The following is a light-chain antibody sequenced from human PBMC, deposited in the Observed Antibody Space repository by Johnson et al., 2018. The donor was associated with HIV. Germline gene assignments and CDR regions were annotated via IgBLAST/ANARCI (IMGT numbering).Light chain of an antibody. CDR1: SSNIGNNY. CDR2: DNN. V-gene: IGLV1-51*01. Sequence: QSVLTQPPSVSAAPGQKVTISCSGSSSNIGNNYVSWYQQLPGTAPKPLIYDNNKRPSGIPDRFSGSKTGTSATLDITGLPTGDQADYYCVTGKSSLNVYVFATGTKLTVL. CDR3: VTGKSSLNVYV. J-gene: IGLJ1*01.